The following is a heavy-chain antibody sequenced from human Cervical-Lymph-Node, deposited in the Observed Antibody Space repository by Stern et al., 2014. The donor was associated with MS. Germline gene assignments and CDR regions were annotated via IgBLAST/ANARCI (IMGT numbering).Heavy chain of an antibody. D-gene: IGHD3-22*01. Sequence: EVQLLESGGGLVQPGGSLRLSCAASGVTFSSYDMHWVRQATGKGLEWVSAIGTAGDTYYPGSVKGRFTISRENAKNSLYLQMNSLRAGDTAVYYCARGGYDSSGYYIFDYWGQGTLVTVSS. CDR3: ARGGYDSSGYYIFDY. V-gene: IGHV3-13*01. J-gene: IGHJ4*02. CDR2: IGTAGDT. CDR1: GVTFSSYD.